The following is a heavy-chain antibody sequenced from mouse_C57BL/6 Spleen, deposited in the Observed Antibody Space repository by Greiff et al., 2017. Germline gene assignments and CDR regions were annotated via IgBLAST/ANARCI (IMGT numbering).Heavy chain of an antibody. V-gene: IGHV1-53*01. D-gene: IGHD1-1*01. CDR3: ASLTTVVATDYYAMDY. Sequence: VQLQQSGTELVKPGASVKLSCKASGYTFTSYWMHWVKQRPGQGLEWIGNINPSNGGTNYNEKFKSKATLTVDKSSSTAYMQLSSLTSEDSAVYYCASLTTVVATDYYAMDYWGQGTSVTVSS. CDR2: INPSNGGT. J-gene: IGHJ4*01. CDR1: GYTFTSYW.